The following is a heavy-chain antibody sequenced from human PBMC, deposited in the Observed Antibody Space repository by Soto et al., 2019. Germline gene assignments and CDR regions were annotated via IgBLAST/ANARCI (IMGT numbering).Heavy chain of an antibody. D-gene: IGHD6-6*01. Sequence: SETLSLTCTVSGGSISSGGYYWSWIRQHPGKGLEWIGYIYYSGSTYYNPSLKSRVTISVDTSKNQFSLKLSSVTAADTAVYYCAREFSSSSPYYYYGMDVWGQGTTVTVSS. J-gene: IGHJ6*02. V-gene: IGHV4-31*03. CDR1: GGSISSGGYY. CDR3: AREFSSSSPYYYYGMDV. CDR2: IYYSGST.